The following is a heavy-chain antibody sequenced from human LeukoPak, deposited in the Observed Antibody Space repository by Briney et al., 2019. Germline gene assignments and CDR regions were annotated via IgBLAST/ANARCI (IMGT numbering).Heavy chain of an antibody. CDR1: GYTFTGYY. Sequence: GASVKVSCKASGYTFTGYYMHWVRQAPGQGLEWMGWINPNSGGTNYAQKFQGRVTMTRDTSISTAYMELRSLRSDDTAVYYCARGGPGVQYYYYYGMDVWGQGTTVTVSS. D-gene: IGHD2-8*01. CDR2: INPNSGGT. CDR3: ARGGPGVQYYYYYGMDV. J-gene: IGHJ6*02. V-gene: IGHV1-2*02.